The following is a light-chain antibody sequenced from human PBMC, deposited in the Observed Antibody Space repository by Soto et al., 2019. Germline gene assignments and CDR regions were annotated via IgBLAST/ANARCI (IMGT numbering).Light chain of an antibody. CDR2: EVS. CDR3: SSYTSSSDVV. Sequence: QSALTQPASVSGSPGQSITISCTGTSSDVGGYNYVSWYQQHPGNAPKLMIYEVSNRPSGVSNRFSGSKSGNTASLTISGLQAEDEADYYCSSYTSSSDVVVGGGTKLTLL. J-gene: IGLJ2*01. CDR1: SSDVGGYNY. V-gene: IGLV2-14*01.